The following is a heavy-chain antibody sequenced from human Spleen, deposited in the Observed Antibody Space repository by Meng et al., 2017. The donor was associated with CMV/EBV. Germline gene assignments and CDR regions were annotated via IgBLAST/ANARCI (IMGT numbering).Heavy chain of an antibody. Sequence: ASVKVSCKASGYTFTGYYIHWVRQAPGQGLEWMGWINPNSGGTNYAQKFQGRVTMARDTSISTAYMELSRLRSDDTAVYYCARVYVGGYCSNLNGFDPWGQGTLVTVSS. V-gene: IGHV1-2*02. CDR1: GYTFTGYY. D-gene: IGHD2-21*01. CDR2: INPNSGGT. CDR3: ARVYVGGYCSNLNGFDP. J-gene: IGHJ5*02.